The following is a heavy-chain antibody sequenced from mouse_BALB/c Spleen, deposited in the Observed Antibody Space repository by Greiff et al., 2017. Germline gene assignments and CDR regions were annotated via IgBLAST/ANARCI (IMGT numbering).Heavy chain of an antibody. V-gene: IGHV1S127*01. J-gene: IGHJ2*01. CDR1: GYTFTSYW. CDR3: TREITTAEDY. CDR2: IDPSDSYT. D-gene: IGHD1-2*01. Sequence: QVQLQQPGAELVKPGASVKMSCKASGYTFTSYWMHWVKQRPGQGLEWIGTIDPSDSYTSYNQKFTGKATLTVDTSSSTAYMQLSSLTSEDSAVYYCTREITTAEDYWGQGTTLTVSS.